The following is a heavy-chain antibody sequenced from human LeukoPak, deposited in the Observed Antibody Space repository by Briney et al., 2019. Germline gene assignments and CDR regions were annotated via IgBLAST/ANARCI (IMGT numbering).Heavy chain of an antibody. CDR1: GFSLSTTGVA. Sequence: SGPTLVKPTQTLTLTCTFSGFSLSTTGVAVAWIRQPPGKALEWLAVTYWNNDKSYSPSLKNRLTITQDTSKNQVILIMANMDPVDTGTYYCAHKGCGSGSYTMWGQGTLVTVSS. CDR3: AHKGCGSGSYTM. CDR2: TYWNNDK. V-gene: IGHV2-5*01. D-gene: IGHD3-10*01. J-gene: IGHJ4*02.